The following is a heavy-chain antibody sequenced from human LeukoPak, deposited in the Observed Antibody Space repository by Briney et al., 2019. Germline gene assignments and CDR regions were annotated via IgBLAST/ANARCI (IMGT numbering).Heavy chain of an antibody. Sequence: ASVKVSCNASGYTFTSYDINWVRQAPGQGLEWMGWMNPNSGNTGYAQKFQGRVTITRNTSISTAYMELSSLRSEDTAVYHCARYYYDSSGNDAFDIWGQGTMVTVSS. D-gene: IGHD3-22*01. J-gene: IGHJ3*02. CDR2: MNPNSGNT. CDR3: ARYYYDSSGNDAFDI. CDR1: GYTFTSYD. V-gene: IGHV1-8*03.